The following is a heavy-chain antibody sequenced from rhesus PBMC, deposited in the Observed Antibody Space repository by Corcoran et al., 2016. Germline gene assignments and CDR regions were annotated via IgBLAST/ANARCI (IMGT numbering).Heavy chain of an antibody. CDR1: GGSISSSNW. V-gene: IGHV4-93*02. CDR3: ARLEYSDYNGLDS. J-gene: IGHJ6*01. D-gene: IGHD4-23*01. CDR2: IYGSGGST. Sequence: QVQLQESGPAVVKPSETLSLTCAVSGGSISSSNWWSWIRQSPGKGLEWIGGIYGSGGSTEYNPSLKRRVTISLDASKNQFALKRSSVTAADTAGYYRARLEYSDYNGLDSWGQGVVVTVSS.